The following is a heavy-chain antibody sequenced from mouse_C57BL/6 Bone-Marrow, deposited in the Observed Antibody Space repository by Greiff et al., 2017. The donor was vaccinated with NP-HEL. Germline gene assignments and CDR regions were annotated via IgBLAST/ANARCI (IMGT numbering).Heavy chain of an antibody. D-gene: IGHD1-1*01. J-gene: IGHJ1*03. CDR3: AREVYYGSYWYFDV. CDR1: GFTFSDFY. CDR2: SRNKANDYTT. V-gene: IGHV7-1*01. Sequence: EVKLVESGGGLVQSGRSLRLSCATSGFTFSDFYMEWVRQAPGKGLEWIAASRNKANDYTTEYSASVKGRFIVSRDTSQSILYLQMNALRAEDTAIYYCAREVYYGSYWYFDVWGTETTVTVSS.